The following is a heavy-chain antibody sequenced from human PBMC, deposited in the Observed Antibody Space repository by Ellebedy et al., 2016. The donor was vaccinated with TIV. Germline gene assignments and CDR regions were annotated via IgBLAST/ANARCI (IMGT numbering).Heavy chain of an antibody. CDR2: ISWGGGNT. CDR3: ARGYRWLPLDY. J-gene: IGHJ4*02. Sequence: GGSLRLSCAVSGFRFDDYTVHWVRQAPGQGLEWVSLISWGGGNTHYADSVKGRFTISRDNSKSSLYLQMNSLRTEDTALYYCARGYRWLPLDYWGQGTLVTVSS. CDR1: GFRFDDYT. D-gene: IGHD6-19*01. V-gene: IGHV3-43*01.